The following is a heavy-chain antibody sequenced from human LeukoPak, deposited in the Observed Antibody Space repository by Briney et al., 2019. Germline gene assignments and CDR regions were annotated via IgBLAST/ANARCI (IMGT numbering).Heavy chain of an antibody. CDR1: Y. D-gene: IGHD4-17*01. J-gene: IGHJ6*03. CDR2: TTNSGSTT. CDR3: TRDVRLRHKYYYMDV. Sequence: YWGWVRQAPGKGLEWISYTTNSGSTTFYADSVKGRFSISRDNANNSLFLQMNSLRAEDTAVYYCTRDVRLRHKYYYMDVWGKGTTVTVSS. V-gene: IGHV3-11*04.